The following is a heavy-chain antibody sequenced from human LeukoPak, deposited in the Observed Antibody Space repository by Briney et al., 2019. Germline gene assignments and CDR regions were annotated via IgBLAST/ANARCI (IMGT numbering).Heavy chain of an antibody. J-gene: IGHJ5*02. D-gene: IGHD6-13*01. Sequence: PGRSLRLSCAASGFTFSSYGMHWVRQAPGKGLEWVAVIWYDESNKYYADSVKGRFTISRDNSKNTLYLQMNSLRAEDTAVYYCARDMGIAAAGIRAWGQGTLVTVSS. CDR3: ARDMGIAAAGIRA. CDR2: IWYDESNK. V-gene: IGHV3-33*01. CDR1: GFTFSSYG.